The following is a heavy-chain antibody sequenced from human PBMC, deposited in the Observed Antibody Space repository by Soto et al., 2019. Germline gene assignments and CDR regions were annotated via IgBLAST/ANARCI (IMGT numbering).Heavy chain of an antibody. V-gene: IGHV4-39*01. D-gene: IGHD4-17*01. CDR2: IYYSGST. Sequence: SETLSLTCTVSGGSSSSSSYYWGWIRQPPGKGLEWIGSIYYSGSTYYNPSLKSRVTISVDTSKNQFSLKLSSVTAADTAVYYCARNTARHLTFDYWGQGTLVTVSS. J-gene: IGHJ4*02. CDR3: ARNTARHLTFDY. CDR1: GGSSSSSSYY.